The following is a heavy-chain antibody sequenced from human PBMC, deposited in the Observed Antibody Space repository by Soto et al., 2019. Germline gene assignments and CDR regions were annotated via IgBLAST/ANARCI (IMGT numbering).Heavy chain of an antibody. CDR1: GGSISSYY. CDR3: ASGDYDILTGYYAPMGY. Sequence: PSETLSLTCTVSGGSISSYYWSWIRQPPGKGLEWIGYNYYSGSTNYNPSLKSRVTISVDTSKNQFSLKLSSVTAADTAVYYCASGDYDILTGYYAPMGYWGQGTLVTVSS. V-gene: IGHV4-59*01. D-gene: IGHD3-9*01. CDR2: NYYSGST. J-gene: IGHJ4*02.